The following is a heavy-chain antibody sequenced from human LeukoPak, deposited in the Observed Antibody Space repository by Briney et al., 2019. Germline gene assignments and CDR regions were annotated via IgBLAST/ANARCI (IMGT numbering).Heavy chain of an antibody. Sequence: SETLSLTCTVSGGSIISSSSYWGWIRQPPKKGLEWIGAIYYNGNTYYNRSLRSRVTMSVDTSKNQFSLKLNSVTAADTAVYYCARRQYDVLTGSIYDVFDIWGQGTMVTVSS. CDR2: IYYNGNT. J-gene: IGHJ3*02. CDR1: GGSIISSSSY. CDR3: ARRQYDVLTGSIYDVFDI. V-gene: IGHV4-39*01. D-gene: IGHD3-9*01.